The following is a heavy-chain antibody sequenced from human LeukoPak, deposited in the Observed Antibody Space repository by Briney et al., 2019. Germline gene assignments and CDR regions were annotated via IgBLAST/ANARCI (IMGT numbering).Heavy chain of an antibody. V-gene: IGHV3-21*01. CDR2: ISSSSSYI. D-gene: IGHD3-3*01. J-gene: IGHJ3*02. CDR3: ARYYDFWSGPGDAFDI. CDR1: GFTFSSYS. Sequence: PGGSLRLSCAASGFTFSSYSMNWVRQAPGKGLEWVSSISSSSSYIYYADSVKGRFTISRDNAKNSLYLQMNSLRAEDTAVYYCARYYDFWSGPGDAFDIWGQGTMVTVSS.